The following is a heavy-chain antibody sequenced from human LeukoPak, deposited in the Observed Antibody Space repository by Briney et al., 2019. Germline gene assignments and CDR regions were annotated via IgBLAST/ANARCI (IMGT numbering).Heavy chain of an antibody. CDR2: ISDSGGTI. Sequence: GGSLRLSCAASGFTFGTYSMTWVGQAPGKGLEWVSSISDSGGTIYFADSVKGRFTISRDNSKNTLYMQMNTLRAEDTAVYYCARESYSSGCYSYYYYYYMDVWGKGTTVTVSS. CDR1: GFTFGTYS. CDR3: ARESYSSGCYSYYYYYYMDV. J-gene: IGHJ6*03. V-gene: IGHV3-23*01. D-gene: IGHD3-22*01.